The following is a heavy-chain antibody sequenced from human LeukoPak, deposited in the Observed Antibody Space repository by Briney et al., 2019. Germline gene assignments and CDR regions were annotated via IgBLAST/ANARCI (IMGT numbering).Heavy chain of an antibody. CDR2: INPNSGGT. Sequence: ASVKVSCKASGYTFTGYYMHWVRQAPGQGLEWMGWINPNSGGTNYAQKFQGRVTMTRDTSISTAYMELSRLRSDDTAVYYCARDPSGWDQSVYDWFDPWGQGTLVTVSS. J-gene: IGHJ5*02. D-gene: IGHD6-19*01. CDR3: ARDPSGWDQSVYDWFDP. V-gene: IGHV1-2*02. CDR1: GYTFTGYY.